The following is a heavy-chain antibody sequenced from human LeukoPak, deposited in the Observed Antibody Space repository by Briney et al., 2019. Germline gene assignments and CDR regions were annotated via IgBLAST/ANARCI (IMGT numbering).Heavy chain of an antibody. Sequence: GASVKVSCKASRYTFTSYDINWVREAAGHGLEWMGWMNPNTGRTGYAQKVQGRITMTRDTSINTAYMELTNLRSEDTAIYYCARLSQTPDYYTLGGYYYLGYWGQGTPVTVSS. J-gene: IGHJ4*02. CDR3: ARLSQTPDYYTLGGYYYLGY. CDR1: RYTFTSYD. V-gene: IGHV1-8*01. D-gene: IGHD3-10*01. CDR2: MNPNTGRT.